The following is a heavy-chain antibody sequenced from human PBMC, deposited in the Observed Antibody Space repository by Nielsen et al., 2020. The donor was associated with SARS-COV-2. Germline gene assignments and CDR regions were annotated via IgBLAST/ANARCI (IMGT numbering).Heavy chain of an antibody. Sequence: ESLKISCAASGFTFSSYWMHWVRQAPGKGLVWVSRINSDGSSTSYADSVKGRFTISRDNAKNTLYLQMNSLRAEDTAVYYCARVHYYYYGMDVWGQGTTVTVSS. CDR3: ARVHYYYYGMDV. CDR1: GFTFSSYW. CDR2: INSDGSST. V-gene: IGHV3-74*01. J-gene: IGHJ6*02.